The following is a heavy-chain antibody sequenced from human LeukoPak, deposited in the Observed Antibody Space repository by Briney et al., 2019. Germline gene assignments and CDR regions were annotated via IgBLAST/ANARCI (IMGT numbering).Heavy chain of an antibody. CDR3: ANRYSGSYSRFDY. V-gene: IGHV3-23*01. CDR2: ISGSGGST. Sequence: GGSLRLSCAASGFTFSSYGMHWVRQAPGKGLEWVSAISGSGGSTYYADSVKGRFTISRDNSKNTLYLQMNSLRAEDTAVYYCANRYSGSYSRFDYWGQGTLVTVSS. CDR1: GFTFSSYG. J-gene: IGHJ4*02. D-gene: IGHD1-26*01.